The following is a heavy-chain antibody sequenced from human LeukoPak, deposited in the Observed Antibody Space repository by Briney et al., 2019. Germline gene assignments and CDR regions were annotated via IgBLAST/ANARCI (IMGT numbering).Heavy chain of an antibody. D-gene: IGHD1-1*01. V-gene: IGHV3-30*03. CDR3: ARDYNWAIDY. CDR1: GFTFSSNG. CDR2: ITNEGSKK. J-gene: IGHJ4*02. Sequence: GGSLTLSCAASGFTFSSNGMHWVRQAPGKGLEWLALITNEGSKKFYADSVMGRFTISRDNSENTLSLQMKSLRAEDTALYFCARDYNWAIDYWGQGTLVTVSS.